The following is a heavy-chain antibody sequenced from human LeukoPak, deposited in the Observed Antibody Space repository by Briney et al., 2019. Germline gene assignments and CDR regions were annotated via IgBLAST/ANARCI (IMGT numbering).Heavy chain of an antibody. D-gene: IGHD2/OR15-2a*01. CDR2: INHSGST. J-gene: IGHJ3*02. CDR3: ARGDRYYNAFDI. Sequence: SETLSLTCAVYGGSFSGYYWSWIRQPPGKGLEWIGEINHSGSTNYNPSLKSRVTISVDTSKNQFSLKLSSVTAADTAVYYCARGDRYYNAFDIWGQGTMVTVSS. V-gene: IGHV4-34*01. CDR1: GGSFSGYY.